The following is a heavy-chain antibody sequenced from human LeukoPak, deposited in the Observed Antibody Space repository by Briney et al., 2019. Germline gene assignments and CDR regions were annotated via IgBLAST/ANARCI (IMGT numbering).Heavy chain of an antibody. CDR3: AKGPIAVADFDY. CDR1: GFTFSSYG. J-gene: IGHJ4*02. Sequence: GGSLRLSCAASGFTFSSYGMHWVRQAPGKGLEWVAFIRYDGSNKYYADSVKGRFTISRDNSKNTLYLQTNSLRAEDTAVYYCAKGPIAVADFDYWGQGTLVTVSS. V-gene: IGHV3-30*02. CDR2: IRYDGSNK. D-gene: IGHD6-19*01.